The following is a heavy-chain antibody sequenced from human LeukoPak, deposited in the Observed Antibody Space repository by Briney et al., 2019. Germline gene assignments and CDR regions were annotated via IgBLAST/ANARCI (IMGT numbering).Heavy chain of an antibody. D-gene: IGHD6-13*01. CDR2: ISAYNGNT. J-gene: IGHJ5*02. V-gene: IGHV1-18*01. CDR3: AREGGIAAAGPGRFDP. Sequence: ASVKVSCKASGYTFTSYGIIWVRQAPGQGLEWMGWISAYNGNTNYAQKLQGRVTMTTDTSTSTAYMELRSLRPDDTAVYYCAREGGIAAAGPGRFDPWGQGTLVTVSS. CDR1: GYTFTSYG.